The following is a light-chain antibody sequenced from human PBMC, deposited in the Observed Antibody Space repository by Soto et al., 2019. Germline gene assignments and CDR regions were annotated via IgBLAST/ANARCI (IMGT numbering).Light chain of an antibody. CDR2: EGS. CDR1: SSDVGSYNL. Sequence: QSALTQPASVSGSPGQSITISCTGTSSDVGSYNLVSWYQQHPGKAPKLMIYEGSKRPAGVSNRFSCSKSGNTASLTISGLKAEDEADYYCCSYAGSSTLVFGTGTKVTVL. CDR3: CSYAGSSTLV. V-gene: IGLV2-23*01. J-gene: IGLJ1*01.